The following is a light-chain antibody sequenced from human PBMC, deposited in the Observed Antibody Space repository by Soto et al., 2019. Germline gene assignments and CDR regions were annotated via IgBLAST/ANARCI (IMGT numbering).Light chain of an antibody. V-gene: IGLV2-14*01. Sequence: QSVLTQPASVSGSPGQSITISCTGTSSDVGGYNYVSWYQQHPGKAPKLMIYDVSNRPSGVSNRFSGSKSGNTASLTISGLQAEDEAAYYCCSYAGSYTLYVFGTGTKVTVL. CDR2: DVS. CDR3: CSYAGSYTLYV. J-gene: IGLJ1*01. CDR1: SSDVGGYNY.